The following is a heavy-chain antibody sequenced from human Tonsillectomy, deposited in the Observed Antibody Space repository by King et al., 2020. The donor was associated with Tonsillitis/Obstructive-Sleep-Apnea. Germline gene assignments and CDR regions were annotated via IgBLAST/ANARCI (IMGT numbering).Heavy chain of an antibody. J-gene: IGHJ5*02. D-gene: IGHD3-3*01. V-gene: IGHV2-5*02. Sequence: TLKESGPTLVKPTQTLTLTCTFSGFLLSTSGVGVGWIRQPPGKALEWLALIYWDDDKRYSPSPKSRRTITKDTSKNQVVLTMPNMYPVYTATYYCAHGHFTIFGVVNNWFDPWGQGTLVTVSS. CDR1: GFLLSTSGVG. CDR2: IYWDDDK. CDR3: AHGHFTIFGVVNNWFDP.